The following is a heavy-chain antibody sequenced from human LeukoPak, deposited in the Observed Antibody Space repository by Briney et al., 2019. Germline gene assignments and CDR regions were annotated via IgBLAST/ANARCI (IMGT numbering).Heavy chain of an antibody. Sequence: PSETLSLTCAVYGGSFSGYYWSWIRQPPGKGLEWIGEINHSGSTNYNPSLKSRVTISVDTSKNQFSLKLSSVTTADTAVYYCARERRDGYNPGHFDHWGQGTLVTVSS. V-gene: IGHV4-34*01. CDR1: GGSFSGYY. CDR2: INHSGST. CDR3: ARERRDGYNPGHFDH. D-gene: IGHD5-24*01. J-gene: IGHJ4*02.